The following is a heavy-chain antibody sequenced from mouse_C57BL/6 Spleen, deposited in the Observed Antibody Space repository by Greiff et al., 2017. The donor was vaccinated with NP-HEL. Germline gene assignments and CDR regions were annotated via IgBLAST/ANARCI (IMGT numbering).Heavy chain of an antibody. CDR2: ISSGSSTI. J-gene: IGHJ4*01. CDR1: GFTFSDYG. Sequence: EVQGVESGGGLVKPGGSLKLSCAASGFTFSDYGMHWVRQAPEKGLEWVAYISSGSSTIYYADTVKGRFTISRDNAKNTLFLQMTSLRSEDTAMYYCARLLWRAMDYWGQGTSVTVSS. CDR3: ARLLWRAMDY. D-gene: IGHD2-1*01. V-gene: IGHV5-17*01.